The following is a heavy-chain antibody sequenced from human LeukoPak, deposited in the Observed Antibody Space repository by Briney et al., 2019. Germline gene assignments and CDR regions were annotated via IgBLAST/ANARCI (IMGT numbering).Heavy chain of an antibody. CDR2: INHSGST. CDR1: GGSFSGYY. J-gene: IGHJ3*02. V-gene: IGHV4-34*01. CDR3: AGGLSTYFSDAFDI. Sequence: SETLSLTCAVYGGSFSGYYWSWIRQPPGKGLEWIGEINHSGSTNYNPSLKSRVTISVDTSKNQFSLKLSSVTAADTAVYYCAGGLSTYFSDAFDIWGQGTMVTVSS. D-gene: IGHD3-3*02.